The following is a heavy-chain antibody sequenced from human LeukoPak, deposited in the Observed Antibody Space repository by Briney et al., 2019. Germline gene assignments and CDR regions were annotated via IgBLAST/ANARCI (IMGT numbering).Heavy chain of an antibody. D-gene: IGHD2-15*01. J-gene: IGHJ5*02. Sequence: GASVKVSCKASEYTFTNYDINWVRQATGQGLEWMGWINPNSGNTGYTQKFQGRVTMTRNTPLSTAYMELTSLKSEDTAVYYCARSLGTYWAKDFLNWFDPWGQGTLVTVSS. CDR1: EYTFTNYD. CDR2: INPNSGNT. CDR3: ARSLGTYWAKDFLNWFDP. V-gene: IGHV1-8*01.